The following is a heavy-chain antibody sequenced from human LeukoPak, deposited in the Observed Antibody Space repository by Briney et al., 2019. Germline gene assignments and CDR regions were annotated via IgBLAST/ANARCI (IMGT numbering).Heavy chain of an antibody. V-gene: IGHV1-8*01. CDR2: MNPRNGNT. CDR1: GYTFISYD. J-gene: IGHJ6*01. CDR3: ASVYRSYYYGMDV. D-gene: IGHD1-26*01. Sequence: GASVKVSCKASGYTFISYDINWRRQATGQGLEWVGWMNPRNGNTGYAQKFQGRVTMTRNTSISTAYMELSSLRSEDTAVYYCASVYRSYYYGMDVWGQGTTVTVSS.